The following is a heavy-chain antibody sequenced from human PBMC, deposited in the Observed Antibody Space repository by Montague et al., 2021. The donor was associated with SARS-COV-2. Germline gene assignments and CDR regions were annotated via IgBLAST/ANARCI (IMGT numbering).Heavy chain of an antibody. CDR2: IYHTGSP. CDR3: ARRARWNIVVVVGDRHAFDI. V-gene: IGHV4-39*01. CDR1: GGSISSSSYY. J-gene: IGHJ3*02. Sequence: SETLSLTCTVSGGSISSSSYYWGWIRQPPGKGLEWIGSIYHTGSPYYNPSLKSRVTISVDTSKNQFSLNLSSVTAADTAVYYCARRARWNIVVVVGDRHAFDIWGQGTMVTVSS. D-gene: IGHD2-15*01.